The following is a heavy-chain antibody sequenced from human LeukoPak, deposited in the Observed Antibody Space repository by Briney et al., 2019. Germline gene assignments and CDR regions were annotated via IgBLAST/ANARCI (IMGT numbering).Heavy chain of an antibody. Sequence: GGSLRLSCATSGFTFSDYSMNWVRQPPGRGLEWISYIGLGSGFVSYSDSVKGRFTISRDTARNSVDLQMNSLRADDTAVYYCARDHKWAFDYWGQGTLVTVSS. J-gene: IGHJ4*02. CDR1: GFTFSDYS. D-gene: IGHD1-26*01. V-gene: IGHV3-21*05. CDR2: IGLGSGFV. CDR3: ARDHKWAFDY.